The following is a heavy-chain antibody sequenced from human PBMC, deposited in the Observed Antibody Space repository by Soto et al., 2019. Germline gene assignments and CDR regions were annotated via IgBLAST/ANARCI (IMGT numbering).Heavy chain of an antibody. CDR1: VVSFSGYY. CDR3: ARGEGSGWYFDY. J-gene: IGHJ4*02. CDR2: INHRGST. V-gene: IGHV4-34*01. D-gene: IGHD6-19*01. Sequence: PSETLSLTCAVYVVSFSGYYWTWVRQPPGKGLEWIGEINHRGSTSYNPSLKSRATISVDTSKNQFSLRLSSVTAADTAVYYRARGEGSGWYFDYWGQGTRVTVSS.